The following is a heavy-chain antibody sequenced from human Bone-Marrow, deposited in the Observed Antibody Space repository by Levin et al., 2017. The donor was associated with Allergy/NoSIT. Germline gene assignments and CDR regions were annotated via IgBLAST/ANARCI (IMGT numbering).Heavy chain of an antibody. CDR1: GFTFSSYA. D-gene: IGHD6-6*01. CDR3: AKDISSSWSTGHLDY. Sequence: GESLKISCAASGFTFSSYAMSWVRQAPGKGLEWVSGIRGSGVGTYYADSVKGRFTISRDNSKNTLYLQMKSLRAEDTAVYYCAKDISSSWSTGHLDYWGQGTQVTVSS. V-gene: IGHV3-23*01. J-gene: IGHJ4*02. CDR2: IRGSGVGT.